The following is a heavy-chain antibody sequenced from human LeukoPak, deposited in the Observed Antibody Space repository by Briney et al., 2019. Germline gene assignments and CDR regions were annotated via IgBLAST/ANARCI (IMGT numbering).Heavy chain of an antibody. CDR1: GFTFSSYA. CDR2: ISGSGGST. CDR3: AEGTGDTGYYFDY. J-gene: IGHJ4*02. V-gene: IGHV3-23*01. D-gene: IGHD7-27*01. Sequence: GGSLRLSCAASGFTFSSYAMSWVRQAPGKGLEWASAISGSGGSTYYADSVKGRFTISRDNSENTLYLQMSGLRAEDTAVYHCAEGTGDTGYYFDYWGQGTLVTVSS.